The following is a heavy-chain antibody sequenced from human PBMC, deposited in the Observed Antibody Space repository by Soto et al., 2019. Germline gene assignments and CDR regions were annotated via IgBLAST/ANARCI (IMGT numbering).Heavy chain of an antibody. V-gene: IGHV1-24*01. Sequence: ASVKVSCKVSGYTLTELSMHWVRQAPGKGLEWMGGFDPEDGETIYAQKFQGRVTMTEDTSTDTAYMELSSLRSEDTAVYYCATARYYDYIWGSYRSNWFDPWGQGTLVTISS. CDR1: GYTLTELS. D-gene: IGHD3-16*02. CDR2: FDPEDGET. CDR3: ATARYYDYIWGSYRSNWFDP. J-gene: IGHJ5*02.